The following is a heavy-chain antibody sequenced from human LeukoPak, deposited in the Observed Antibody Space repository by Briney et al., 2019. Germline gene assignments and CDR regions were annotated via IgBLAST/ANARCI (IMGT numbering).Heavy chain of an antibody. D-gene: IGHD1-26*01. CDR1: GGSISSSNW. J-gene: IGHJ4*02. CDR2: IYHSGST. Sequence: SETLSLTCAVSGGSISSSNWWSWVRQPPGKGLEWSGEIYHSGSTNYNPSLKRRVTIAVDKSKNQFSLKLSSVTAADTAVYYCARVRELLPDYWGQGTLVTVSS. CDR3: ARVRELLPDY. V-gene: IGHV4-4*02.